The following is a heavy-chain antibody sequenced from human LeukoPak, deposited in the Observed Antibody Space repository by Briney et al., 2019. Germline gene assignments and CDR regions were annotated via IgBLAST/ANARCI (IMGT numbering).Heavy chain of an antibody. Sequence: SETLSLTCTVSGGSISNYHWSWIRQPAGKGLEWIGQIHTSGSTNYNPSLKSRVTMSIDTPENQLSLTIRSVTAADTAVYYCARRDISSGWSFDYWGRGTLVTVSS. CDR2: IHTSGST. J-gene: IGHJ4*02. CDR1: GGSISNYH. V-gene: IGHV4-4*07. CDR3: ARRDISSGWSFDY. D-gene: IGHD6-19*01.